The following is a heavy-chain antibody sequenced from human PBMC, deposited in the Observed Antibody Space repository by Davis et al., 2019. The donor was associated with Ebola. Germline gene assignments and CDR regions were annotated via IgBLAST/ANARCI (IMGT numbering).Heavy chain of an antibody. V-gene: IGHV3-23*01. CDR3: GKHSGSSLWRAMDV. D-gene: IGHD1-26*01. CDR2: ISGSGGST. J-gene: IGHJ6*02. CDR1: GFTFSSYA. Sequence: GESLKISCAASGFTFSSYAMSWVRQAPGKGLEWVSAISGSGGSTYYADSVKGRFTISRDNSKNTLYLQMSSLRAEDTAVYYCGKHSGSSLWRAMDVWGQGTTVTVSS.